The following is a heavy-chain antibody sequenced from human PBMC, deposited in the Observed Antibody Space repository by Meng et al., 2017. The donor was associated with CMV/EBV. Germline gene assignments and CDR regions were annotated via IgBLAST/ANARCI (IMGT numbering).Heavy chain of an antibody. V-gene: IGHV3-73*01. J-gene: IGHJ4*02. Sequence: GESLKISCAASGFTFSGSAMHWVRQASGKGLEWVGRIRSKANSYATAYAASVKGRFTISRDDSKNTAYLQMNSLKTEDTAVYYCTVRIAVAGTIDYWGQGTLVTVS. CDR2: IRSKANSYAT. CDR3: TVRIAVAGTIDY. CDR1: GFTFSGSA. D-gene: IGHD6-19*01.